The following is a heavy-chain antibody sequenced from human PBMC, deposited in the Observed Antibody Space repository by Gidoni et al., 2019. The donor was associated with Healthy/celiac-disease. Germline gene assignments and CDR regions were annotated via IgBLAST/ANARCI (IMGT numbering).Heavy chain of an antibody. CDR3: ARDRVVAAAGTDYYYYYGMDV. Sequence: EVQLVESGGGLIQPGGSLRLSCAASGFTVSSNYMSWVRQAPGKGLEWVSVIDSGGSTYYSDSVKGRFTISRDNSKNTLYLQMNSLRAEDTAVYYCARDRVVAAAGTDYYYYYGMDVWGQGTTVTVSS. CDR1: GFTVSSNY. CDR2: IDSGGST. V-gene: IGHV3-53*01. D-gene: IGHD6-13*01. J-gene: IGHJ6*02.